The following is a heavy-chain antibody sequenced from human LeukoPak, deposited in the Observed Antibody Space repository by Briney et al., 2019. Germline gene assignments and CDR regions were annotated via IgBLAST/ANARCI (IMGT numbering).Heavy chain of an antibody. V-gene: IGHV3-7*03. CDR3: AKDSAGALDY. J-gene: IGHJ4*02. CDR2: IKEDGSEK. CDR1: GFTFSSSW. D-gene: IGHD3-10*01. Sequence: GGSLRLSCAASGFTFSSSWMAWVRQAPGKGLEWVANIKEDGSEKYYVDSVKGRFTISRDNAKNSLYLQMNSLRAEDTALYYCAKDSAGALDYWGQGTLVTVSS.